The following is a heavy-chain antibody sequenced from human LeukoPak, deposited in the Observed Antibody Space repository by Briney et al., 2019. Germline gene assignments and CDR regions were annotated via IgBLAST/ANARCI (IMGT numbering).Heavy chain of an antibody. V-gene: IGHV5-51*01. CDR3: ARQYGGNFVPDAFDI. J-gene: IGHJ3*02. CDR2: IYPGDSDT. D-gene: IGHD4-23*01. CDR1: GYSFTSYW. Sequence: GESLKISCKGSGYSFTSYWIGWVRQMPGKGLEWMGIIYPGDSDTRYSPSFQGQVTISADKSISTAYLQWSSLKASDTAMYYCARQYGGNFVPDAFDIWGQGTMVTVSS.